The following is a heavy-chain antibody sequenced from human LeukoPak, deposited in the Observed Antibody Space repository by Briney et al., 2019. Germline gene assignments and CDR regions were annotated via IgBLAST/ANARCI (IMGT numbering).Heavy chain of an antibody. CDR3: ARDYGHYDILTGYRPYGMDV. Sequence: SQTLSLTCTVSGGSISSGGYYWSWIRQHPGKGLEWIGYIYYSGSTYYNPSLKSRVTISVDTPKNQFSLKLSSVTAADTAVYYCARDYGHYDILTGYRPYGMDVWGQGTTVTVSS. J-gene: IGHJ6*02. CDR1: GGSISSGGYY. CDR2: IYYSGST. D-gene: IGHD3-9*01. V-gene: IGHV4-31*03.